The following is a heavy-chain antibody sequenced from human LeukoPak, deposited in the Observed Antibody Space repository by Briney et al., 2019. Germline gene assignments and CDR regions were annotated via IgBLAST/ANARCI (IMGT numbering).Heavy chain of an antibody. CDR2: ISYDGSNK. Sequence: GGSLRLSCAASGFTFRRYGMHWVRQAPGKGLEWVAVISYDGSNKYYADSVKGRFTISRDNSKNTLYLQMNSLRAEDTAVYYCAKARDSSGYYYVGVSYGMDVWGQGTTVTVSS. CDR3: AKARDSSGYYYVGVSYGMDV. CDR1: GFTFRRYG. D-gene: IGHD3-22*01. J-gene: IGHJ6*02. V-gene: IGHV3-30*18.